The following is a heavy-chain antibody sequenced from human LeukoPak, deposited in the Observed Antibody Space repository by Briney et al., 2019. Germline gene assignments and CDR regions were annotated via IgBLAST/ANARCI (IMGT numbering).Heavy chain of an antibody. CDR2: IYTSGST. CDR3: ARCENYYGMDV. CDR1: GGSISSGSYY. V-gene: IGHV4-61*02. J-gene: IGHJ6*02. Sequence: KTSETLSLTCTVSGGSISSGSYYWSWIRQPAGKGLEWIGRIYTSGSTNYNSSLKSRVTISVDTSKNQFSLKLSSVTAADTAVYYCARCENYYGMDVWGQGTTVTVSS.